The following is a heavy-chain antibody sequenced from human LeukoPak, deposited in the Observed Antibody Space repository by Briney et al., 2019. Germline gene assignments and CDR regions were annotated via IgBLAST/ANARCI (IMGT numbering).Heavy chain of an antibody. CDR2: INPNSGGT. D-gene: IGHD4-17*01. V-gene: IGHV1-2*04. Sequence: ASVKVSCKASGYTFTGYYMHWVRQAPGQGLEWMGWINPNSGGTNYAQKFQGWVTMTRDTSISTAYMELSRLRSDDTAVYYCARDGGRWYGDFDFDYWGQGTLVTVSS. CDR1: GYTFTGYY. J-gene: IGHJ4*02. CDR3: ARDGGRWYGDFDFDY.